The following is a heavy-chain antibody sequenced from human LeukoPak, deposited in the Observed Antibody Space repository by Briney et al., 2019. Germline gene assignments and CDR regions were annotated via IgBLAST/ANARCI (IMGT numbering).Heavy chain of an antibody. CDR1: GFTFRSYA. V-gene: IGHV3-30-3*01. CDR3: ARNPYGDYYFDY. D-gene: IGHD4-17*01. CDR2: ISYDGSNK. Sequence: GGSLRLSCAASGFTFRSYAMHWVRQAPGKGLEWVAVISYDGSNKYYADSVKGRFTISRDNSKNTLYLQMNSLRAEDTAVYYCARNPYGDYYFDYWGQGTLVTVSS. J-gene: IGHJ4*02.